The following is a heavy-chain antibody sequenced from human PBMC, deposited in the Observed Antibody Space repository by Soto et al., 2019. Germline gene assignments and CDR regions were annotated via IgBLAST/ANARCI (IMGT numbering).Heavy chain of an antibody. CDR3: ARSTRDSSSWYGGDYYYYGMDV. CDR2: IIPIFGTA. CDR1: GGTFSSYA. V-gene: IGHV1-69*01. J-gene: IGHJ6*02. Sequence: QVQLVQSGAEVKQPGSSVKVSCKASGGTFSSYAISWVRQAPGQGLEWMGGIIPIFGTANYAQKFQGRVTITADESTSTAYMELSSLRSEDTAVYYCARSTRDSSSWYGGDYYYYGMDVWGQGTTVTVSS. D-gene: IGHD6-13*01.